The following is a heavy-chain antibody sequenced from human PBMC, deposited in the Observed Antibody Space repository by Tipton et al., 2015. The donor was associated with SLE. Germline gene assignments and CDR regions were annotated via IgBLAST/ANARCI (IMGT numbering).Heavy chain of an antibody. CDR3: VRDKAYCGGDDCPYYFDF. CDR1: GFTFSNYW. CDR2: INTDGRSA. D-gene: IGHD2-21*01. V-gene: IGHV3-74*01. J-gene: IGHJ4*02. Sequence: SLRLSCAASGFTFSNYWIHWVRQAPGKGLEWVARINTDGRSANYADSVKGRFTISRDNAKSTLYLQMNSLRVEDTAVYYCVRDKAYCGGDDCPYYFDFWGQGTLVTVSS.